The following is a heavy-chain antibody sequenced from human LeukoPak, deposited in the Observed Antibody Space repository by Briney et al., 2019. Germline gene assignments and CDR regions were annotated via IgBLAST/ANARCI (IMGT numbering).Heavy chain of an antibody. CDR1: GGSISSGGYY. D-gene: IGHD2-2*01. CDR2: IYYSGST. V-gene: IGHV4-31*03. CDR3: ARFLRSCSSTSCYARVFDY. Sequence: SETLSLTCTVSGGSISSGGYYWSWIRQHPGKGLEWIGYIYYSGSTYYNPSLKSRVTISVDTSKNRFSLKLSSVTAADTAVYYCARFLRSCSSTSCYARVFDYWGQGTLVTVSS. J-gene: IGHJ4*02.